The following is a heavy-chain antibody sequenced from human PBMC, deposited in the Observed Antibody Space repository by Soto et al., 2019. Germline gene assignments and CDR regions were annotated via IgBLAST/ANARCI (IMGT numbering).Heavy chain of an antibody. V-gene: IGHV1-69*13. CDR2: IIPIFGTA. CDR1: GGTFSSYS. D-gene: IGHD4-4*01. Sequence: SVKVSCKASGGTFSSYSISWVRQAPGQGLEWMGGIIPIFGTANYAQKFQGRVTITADESTSTAYMELSSLRSEDTAVYYCARSDLRVTDYYYYYGMDVWGQGTTVTVSS. CDR3: ARSDLRVTDYYYYYGMDV. J-gene: IGHJ6*02.